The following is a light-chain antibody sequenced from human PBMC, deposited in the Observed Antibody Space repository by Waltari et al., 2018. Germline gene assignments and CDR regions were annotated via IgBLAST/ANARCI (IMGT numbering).Light chain of an antibody. CDR2: EGS. J-gene: IGLJ2*01. CDR1: SHAVGSYNL. CDR3: CSYASGSTII. V-gene: IGLV2-23*01. Sequence: QSALTQPASVSGSPGQSITIPCTGTSHAVGSYNLVSWYQRHPGKAPELLIYEGSKRPSGVSNRFSGSKSGNTASLTISGLQAEDEADYFCCSYASGSTIIFGGGTKLTVL.